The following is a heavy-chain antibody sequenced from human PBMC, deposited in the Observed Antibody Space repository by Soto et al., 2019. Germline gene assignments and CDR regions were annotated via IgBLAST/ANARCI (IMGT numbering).Heavy chain of an antibody. CDR3: AKDRGRGSPVSGGLDV. J-gene: IGHJ6*02. V-gene: IGHV3-21*01. CDR2: ISSSSSYT. Sequence: PGGSLRLSCAASGFNFSNYALNWVRQAPGKGLEWVSSISSSSSYTCYSDSVKGRFTISRDNAKNSLYLQMNSLRAEDTAVYYCAKDRGRGSPVSGGLDVWGQGTTVTVSS. D-gene: IGHD3-10*01. CDR1: GFNFSNYA.